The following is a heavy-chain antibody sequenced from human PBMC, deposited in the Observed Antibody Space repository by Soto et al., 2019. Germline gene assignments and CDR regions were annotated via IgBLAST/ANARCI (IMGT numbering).Heavy chain of an antibody. CDR1: GFTFDDYA. J-gene: IGHJ4*02. CDR2: ISWNSGSI. Sequence: EVQLVESGGGLVQPGRSLRLSCAASGFTFDDYAMHWVRQAPGKGLEWVSGISWNSGSIGYADSVKGRFTISRDNAKNSRYLQMNGLRAEDTALYYCAKDARSSPHSFNYWGQGTLVTVSS. V-gene: IGHV3-9*01. D-gene: IGHD6-6*01. CDR3: AKDARSSPHSFNY.